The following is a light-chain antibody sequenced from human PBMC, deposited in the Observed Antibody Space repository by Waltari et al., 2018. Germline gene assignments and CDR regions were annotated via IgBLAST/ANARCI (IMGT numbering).Light chain of an antibody. V-gene: IGLV2-8*01. Sequence: QSALTQPPSASGSPGQSVTISCTGTSSDVGGYNYVSWYQQHPGKAPKLMIYEVSKRPPGVPDRFSASESGNTASLTVSGLQAEDEADYYCSSYAGSNNVVFGGGTKLTVL. J-gene: IGLJ2*01. CDR3: SSYAGSNNVV. CDR2: EVS. CDR1: SSDVGGYNY.